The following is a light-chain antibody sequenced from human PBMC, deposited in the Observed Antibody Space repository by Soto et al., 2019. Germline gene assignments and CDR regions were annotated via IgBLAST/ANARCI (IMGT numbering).Light chain of an antibody. J-gene: IGKJ3*01. CDR1: QSISSY. CDR2: AAS. V-gene: IGKV1-39*01. CDR3: QQSYSTPQT. Sequence: DIQMTQSPSSLSASLRGRITITCRASQSISSYLNWYQQKPGKAPKLLIYAASSLQSGVPSRFSGSGSGTDFTLTISSLQPEDFATYYCQQSYSTPQTFGPGTKVDIK.